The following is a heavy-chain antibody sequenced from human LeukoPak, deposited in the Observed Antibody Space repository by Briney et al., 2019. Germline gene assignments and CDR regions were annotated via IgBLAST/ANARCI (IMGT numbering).Heavy chain of an antibody. Sequence: SQTLSLTCALSGDSVSSNSAAWNWIRQSPSRGLEWLGRTYYRSKWYNDYAVSVKSRITINPDTSKNQFSLKLSSVTAADTAVYYCARDSSGSGSYPYYWGQGTLVTVSS. D-gene: IGHD3-10*01. CDR2: TYYRSKWYN. V-gene: IGHV6-1*01. CDR3: ARDSSGSGSYPYY. CDR1: GDSVSSNSAA. J-gene: IGHJ4*02.